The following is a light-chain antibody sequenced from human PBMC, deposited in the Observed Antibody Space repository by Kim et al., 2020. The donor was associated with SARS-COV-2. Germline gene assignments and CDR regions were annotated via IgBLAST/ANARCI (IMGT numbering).Light chain of an antibody. CDR3: QQYVDWPRT. J-gene: IGKJ1*01. CDR1: QSLYTK. Sequence: ASPGDRVTPSGRASQSLYTKLAWYQQKPGQAPRLLIYGASARIDGVPVRFGGSASGTEFTLTISSLQSEDFAVYYCQQYVDWPRTFGQGTKVDIK. V-gene: IGKV3-15*01. CDR2: GAS.